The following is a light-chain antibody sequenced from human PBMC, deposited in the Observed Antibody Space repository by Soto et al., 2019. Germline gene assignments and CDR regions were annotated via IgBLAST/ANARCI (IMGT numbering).Light chain of an antibody. V-gene: IGLV4-69*01. J-gene: IGLJ7*01. CDR3: QTWGTGPAV. Sequence: QPVLTQSPSASASLGASVKLTCTLSSGHSSYAIAWHQQQPEKGPRHLMKLNSDGSHSKGDGIPDRFSGSSSGAERCLTISSLQSEDEADYYCQTWGTGPAVFGGGTQLTVL. CDR2: LNSDGSH. CDR1: SGHSSYA.